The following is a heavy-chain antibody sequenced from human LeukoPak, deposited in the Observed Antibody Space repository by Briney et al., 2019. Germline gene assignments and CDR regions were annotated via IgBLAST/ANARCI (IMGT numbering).Heavy chain of an antibody. CDR1: GASISSYL. J-gene: IGHJ4*02. CDR2: IYTSGSA. Sequence: PSETLSLTCTVSGASISSYLWTWIRQPTGKGLEWIGRIYTSGSADYNPSLKSRVTMSLDTSRNQFSLKLSTVTAADTAVYYCARKDGDYWGQGTLVTVSS. CDR3: ARKDGDY. V-gene: IGHV4-4*07.